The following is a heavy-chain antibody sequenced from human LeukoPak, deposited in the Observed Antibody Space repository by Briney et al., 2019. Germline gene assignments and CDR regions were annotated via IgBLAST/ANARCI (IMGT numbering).Heavy chain of an antibody. CDR3: VRDRSAVSGNGFDI. J-gene: IGHJ3*02. CDR1: GFTSSTYA. Sequence: GGSLRLSCAASGFTSSTYALHWVRQAPGKGLEYVGVISYDGNKKYCADSVKGRFTISRDNSKNTLYLQMNSLTAEDTAVYYCVRDRSAVSGNGFDIWGQGTMVTVSS. V-gene: IGHV3-30-3*01. D-gene: IGHD6-19*01. CDR2: ISYDGNKK.